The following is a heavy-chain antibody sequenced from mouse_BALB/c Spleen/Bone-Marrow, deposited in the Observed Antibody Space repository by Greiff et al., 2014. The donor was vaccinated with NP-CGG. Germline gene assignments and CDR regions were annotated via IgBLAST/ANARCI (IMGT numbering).Heavy chain of an antibody. J-gene: IGHJ1*01. CDR3: TKPSFYYGSSYWYFDV. Sequence: VQLQQSGAELVKPGASVKLSCTASGFNIKDTFMHWVKQRPEQGLEWIGRIDPANGDTKYDPKFQGKATIIADTSSNTAYLQLSSLTSEDTAVYYCTKPSFYYGSSYWYFDVWGAGTTVTVSS. D-gene: IGHD1-1*01. V-gene: IGHV14-3*02. CDR1: GFNIKDTF. CDR2: IDPANGDT.